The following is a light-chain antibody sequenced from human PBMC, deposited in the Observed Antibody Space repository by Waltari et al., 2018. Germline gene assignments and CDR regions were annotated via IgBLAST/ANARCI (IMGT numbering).Light chain of an antibody. CDR1: ALPRQY. CDR2: KDT. CDR3: QSTDNSGTYVV. Sequence: SYELTQPPSVSVSPGQTARNTCSGDALPRQYSFWYQQRSGQAPVLVIYKDTERPSGIPERFSGSSSGTRVTLTISGVQAQDEADYYCQSTDNSGTYVVFGGGTKLTVL. V-gene: IGLV3-25*03. J-gene: IGLJ2*01.